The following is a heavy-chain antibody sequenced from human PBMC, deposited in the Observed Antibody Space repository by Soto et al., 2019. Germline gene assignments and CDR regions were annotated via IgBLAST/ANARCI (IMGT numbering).Heavy chain of an antibody. D-gene: IGHD6-6*01. J-gene: IGHJ2*01. Sequence: QVQLVQSGAEVKKPGSSVKVSCKASGGTFSSYAISWVRQAPGQGLEWMGGIIPIFGTANYAQKFQGRVTITADDSTSTADMALSSLRSEDTAVYYCARDGPGSSSSNWYFDLWGRGTLVTVYS. V-gene: IGHV1-69*12. CDR1: GGTFSSYA. CDR3: ARDGPGSSSSNWYFDL. CDR2: IIPIFGTA.